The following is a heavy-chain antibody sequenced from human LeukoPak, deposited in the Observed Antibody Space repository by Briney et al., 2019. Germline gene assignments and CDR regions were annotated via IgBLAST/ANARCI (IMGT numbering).Heavy chain of an antibody. CDR2: IWYDGRDK. CDR1: GFTFSGCG. V-gene: IGHV3-30*02. J-gene: IGHJ4*02. CDR3: AKDPYSYGSYFDY. D-gene: IGHD5-18*01. Sequence: GGSLRLSCAASGFTFSGCGMHWVRQAPGKGLELVAFIWYDGRDKYYTDSVKGRFTISRDNSKNTLYLQMNSLRAEDTAMYYCAKDPYSYGSYFDYWGRGTLVTVSS.